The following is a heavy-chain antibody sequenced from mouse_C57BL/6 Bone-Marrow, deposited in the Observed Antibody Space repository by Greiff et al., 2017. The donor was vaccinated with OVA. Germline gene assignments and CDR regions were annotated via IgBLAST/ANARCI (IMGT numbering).Heavy chain of an antibody. CDR3: GAPWFAY. CDR1: GFSFNTYA. CDR2: IRSKSNNYAT. Sequence: GGGLVQPKGSLKLSCAASGFSFNTYAMNWVRQAPGKGLEWVARIRSKSNNYATYYADSVKDRFTISRDESESMLYLQMNNLKTEDTAMYYCGAPWFAYWGQGTLVTVSA. V-gene: IGHV10-1*01. J-gene: IGHJ3*01.